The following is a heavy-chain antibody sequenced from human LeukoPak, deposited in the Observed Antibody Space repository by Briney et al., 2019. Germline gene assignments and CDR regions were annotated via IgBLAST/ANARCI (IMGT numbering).Heavy chain of an antibody. Sequence: ASVKVSCKASGYSFTSHYMHWVRQAPGQGLEWMGLINPRGTSTIYAEKFQGRIIMTRDTSISTAYMELSRLRSDDTAVYYCAREEGIGSGYYYYYYMDVWGKGTTVTISS. J-gene: IGHJ6*03. CDR1: GYSFTSHY. CDR3: AREEGIGSGYYYYYYMDV. V-gene: IGHV1-46*01. CDR2: INPRGTST. D-gene: IGHD3-3*01.